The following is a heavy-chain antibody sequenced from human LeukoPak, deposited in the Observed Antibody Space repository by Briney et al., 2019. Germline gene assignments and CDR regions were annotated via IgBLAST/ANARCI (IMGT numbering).Heavy chain of an antibody. D-gene: IGHD4-17*01. CDR2: IYWNDDK. CDR3: AHRYGDQNLFDY. CDR1: GFSLSISGVG. Sequence: SGPTLVNPTQTLTLTCTFSGFSLSISGVGVGWIRQPPGKALEWLALIYWNDDKRYSPSPKSRLTITKDTPKNQVVLTMTNMDPVDTATYYCAHRYGDQNLFDYWGQGTLVTVSS. V-gene: IGHV2-5*01. J-gene: IGHJ4*02.